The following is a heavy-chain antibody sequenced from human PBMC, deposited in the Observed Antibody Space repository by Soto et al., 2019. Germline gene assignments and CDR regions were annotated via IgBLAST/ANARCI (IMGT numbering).Heavy chain of an antibody. J-gene: IGHJ6*02. CDR1: GGTISSYY. Sequence: PSVTKSLTCTVAGGTISSYYWCWIRQPPRKGLEWIGYIYYSGSTNYNPSLKSRVTISVDTSKNQFSLKLSSVTAADTAVYYCARLPLYYYGSGSYYFRSYGMEVWGQGTTVTVSS. D-gene: IGHD3-10*01. V-gene: IGHV4-59*08. CDR2: IYYSGST. CDR3: ARLPLYYYGSGSYYFRSYGMEV.